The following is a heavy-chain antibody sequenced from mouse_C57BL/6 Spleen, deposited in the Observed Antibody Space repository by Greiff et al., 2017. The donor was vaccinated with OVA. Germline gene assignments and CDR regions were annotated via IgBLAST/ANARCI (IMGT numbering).Heavy chain of an antibody. CDR2: IYPGDGDT. CDR1: GYAFSSYW. J-gene: IGHJ4*01. Sequence: VQVVESGAELVKPGASVKISCKASGYAFSSYWMNWVKQRPGKGLEWIGQIYPGDGDTNYNGKFKGKATLTADKSSSTAYMQLSSLTSEDSAVYFCARHADGYYAMDYWGQGTSVTVSS. V-gene: IGHV1-80*01. D-gene: IGHD2-3*01. CDR3: ARHADGYYAMDY.